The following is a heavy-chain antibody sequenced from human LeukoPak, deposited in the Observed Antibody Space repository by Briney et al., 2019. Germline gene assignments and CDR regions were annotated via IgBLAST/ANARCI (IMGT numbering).Heavy chain of an antibody. J-gene: IGHJ6*03. V-gene: IGHV4-59*01. CDR3: ARSGSSGYYYYYYMDV. CDR1: GGAISGYY. CDR2: IYYSGST. Sequence: SETLSLTRTVSGGAISGYYWSWIRQPPGKGLGWTGDIYYSGSTTYKPSPKSGVSISVDTSKNTFSLKLSSVTAADTAVYYCARSGSSGYYYYYYMDVWGKGTTVTISS. D-gene: IGHD3-22*01.